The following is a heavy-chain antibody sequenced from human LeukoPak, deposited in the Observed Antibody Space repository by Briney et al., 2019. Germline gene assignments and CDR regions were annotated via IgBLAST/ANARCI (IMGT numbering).Heavy chain of an antibody. J-gene: IGHJ4*02. D-gene: IGHD4-17*01. CDR1: GFTFKNYA. CDR2: ISRSGGST. Sequence: GGPLRLSCAASGFTFKNYAMNWVRQAPGRGLGWVSGISRSGGSTYYADSVKGWFTISRDNSKNTLFLQMNSLRADDTAVYYCAKEPYGDSGLVLGSWGQGTLVTVSS. V-gene: IGHV3-23*01. CDR3: AKEPYGDSGLVLGS.